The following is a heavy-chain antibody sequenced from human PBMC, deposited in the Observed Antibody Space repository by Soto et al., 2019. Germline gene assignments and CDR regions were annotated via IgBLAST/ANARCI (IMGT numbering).Heavy chain of an antibody. CDR3: ARGSETYYYGSSVPEKDGMDV. J-gene: IGHJ6*02. CDR1: GGTFSSYA. Sequence: SVKVSCKASGGTFSSYAISWVRQAPGQGLEWMGGIIPIFGTANYAQKFQGRVTITADESTSTAYMELSSLRSEDTAVYYCARGSETYYYGSSVPEKDGMDVWGQGTTVTVSS. V-gene: IGHV1-69*13. CDR2: IIPIFGTA. D-gene: IGHD3-22*01.